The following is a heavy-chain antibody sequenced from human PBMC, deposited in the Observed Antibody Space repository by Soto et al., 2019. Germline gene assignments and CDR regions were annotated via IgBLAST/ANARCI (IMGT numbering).Heavy chain of an antibody. CDR1: GGTFSSYA. Sequence: QVQLVQSGAEVKKPGSSVKVSCKASGGTFSSYAISWVRQAPGQGLEWMGGIIPIFGTANYAQKFQGRVTITADESTGAAYMELSSLRLEGWAVYYWACXGGXXGGSSFDYWGQGTQVTVSS. J-gene: IGHJ4*02. CDR3: ACXGGXXGGSSFDY. D-gene: IGHD2-15*01. CDR2: IIPIFGTA. V-gene: IGHV1-69*12.